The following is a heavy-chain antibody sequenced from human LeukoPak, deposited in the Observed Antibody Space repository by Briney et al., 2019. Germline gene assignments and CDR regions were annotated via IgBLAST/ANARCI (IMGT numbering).Heavy chain of an antibody. V-gene: IGHV4-34*01. D-gene: IGHD6-6*01. CDR1: GGSFSGYY. Sequence: NPSETLSLTCAVYGGSFSGYYWSWIRQPPGKGLEWIGEINHSGSTNYNPSLKSRVTISVDTSENQFSLQLNSVTPEDTAVYYCARDSGSYSTSYRFDSWGQGTLVTVSS. CDR2: INHSGST. CDR3: ARDSGSYSTSYRFDS. J-gene: IGHJ4*02.